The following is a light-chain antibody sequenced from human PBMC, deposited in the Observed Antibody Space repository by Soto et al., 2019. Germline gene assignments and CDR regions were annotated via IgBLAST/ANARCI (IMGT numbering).Light chain of an antibody. J-gene: IGKJ5*01. CDR3: QQRSNWPRT. Sequence: MALTQSPGSLFEYKGERATLSCRANQSISTYLAWYQQKPGQAPRLLIYGASTRATGIPVRFSGSGSGTEFTLTISGLQSEDFAVYYCQQRSNWPRTFGQGTRLEI. CDR2: GAS. V-gene: IGKV3-15*01. CDR1: QSISTY.